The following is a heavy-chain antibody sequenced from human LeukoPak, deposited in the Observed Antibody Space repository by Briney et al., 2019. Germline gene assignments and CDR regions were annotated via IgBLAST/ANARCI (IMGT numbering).Heavy chain of an antibody. CDR3: AVLGLTGDAFDI. CDR2: IYTSGST. J-gene: IGHJ3*02. V-gene: IGHV4-4*07. Sequence: SETLSLTCTVSGGSISSYYWSWIRQPAGKGLEWIGRIYTSGSTNYNPSLKSRVTMSVDTSKNQFSLKLSSVTAADTAVYYCAVLGLTGDAFDIWGQGTMVTVSS. D-gene: IGHD3-9*01. CDR1: GGSISSYY.